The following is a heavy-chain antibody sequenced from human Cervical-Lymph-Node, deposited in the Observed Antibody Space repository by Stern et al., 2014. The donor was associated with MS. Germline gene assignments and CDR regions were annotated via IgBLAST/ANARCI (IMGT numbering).Heavy chain of an antibody. CDR3: VSYDFWSGYNY. V-gene: IGHV3-72*01. Sequence: EVQLVESGGGLVQTGGALRLSCAASGFTFVDHYMDWVRQAPGQGLEWVGRTRNKGHSYTTEYAASVEGRFTISRDDSKNSLYLQMNSLKTEDTAVYYCVSYDFWSGYNYWGQGTLVTVSS. J-gene: IGHJ4*02. D-gene: IGHD3-3*01. CDR2: TRNKGHSYTT. CDR1: GFTFVDHY.